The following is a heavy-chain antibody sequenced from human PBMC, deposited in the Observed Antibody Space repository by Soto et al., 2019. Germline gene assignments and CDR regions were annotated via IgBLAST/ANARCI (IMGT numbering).Heavy chain of an antibody. V-gene: IGHV3-15*07. Sequence: PGGSLRLSCAASGFTFSNAWMSWVRQAPGKGLEWVGRIKTRADGGTIDYAAPVKGRFAISRDDSRNTLYLHMNSLKTEDTAVYYCTTERGYSSSFTFDYWGQGA. J-gene: IGHJ4*02. D-gene: IGHD6-6*01. CDR2: IKTRADGGTI. CDR1: GFTFSNAW. CDR3: TTERGYSSSFTFDY.